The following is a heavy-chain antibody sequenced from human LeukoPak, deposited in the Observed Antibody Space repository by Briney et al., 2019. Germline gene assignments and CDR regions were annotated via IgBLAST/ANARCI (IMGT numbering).Heavy chain of an antibody. J-gene: IGHJ4*02. CDR2: IYPGDSDT. CDR3: ARQVPVVGYYDSSGYDY. CDR1: GYSFTSYW. D-gene: IGHD3-22*01. Sequence: LGESLKISCKGSGYSFTSYWIGWVRQMPGKGLEWMGIIYPGDSDTRYSPSFQGQVTISADKSISTAYLQWSSLKASDTAMYYCARQVPVVGYYDSSGYDYWGQRTLVTVSS. V-gene: IGHV5-51*01.